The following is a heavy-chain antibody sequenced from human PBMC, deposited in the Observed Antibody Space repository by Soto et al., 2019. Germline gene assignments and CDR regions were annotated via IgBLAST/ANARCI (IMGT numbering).Heavy chain of an antibody. CDR2: IYSTGST. J-gene: IGHJ4*02. CDR1: GYSLSSSTYY. V-gene: IGHV4-39*01. Sequence: SETLSLTCAFSGYSLSSSTYYWGWIRQPPGKGLECLGSIYSTGSTHYNPSLKSRVTISVDTSKNQVSLKLNSVTAADTAVYYCARHVSTYGRFEYWGQGTLVTVSS. D-gene: IGHD3-10*01. CDR3: ARHVSTYGRFEY.